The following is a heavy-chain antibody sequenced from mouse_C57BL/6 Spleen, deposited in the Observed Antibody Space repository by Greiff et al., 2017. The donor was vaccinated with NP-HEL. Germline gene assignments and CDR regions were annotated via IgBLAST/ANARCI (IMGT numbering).Heavy chain of an antibody. CDR3: AKLRINFDY. V-gene: IGHV1S81*02. CDR2: INPSNGRT. J-gene: IGHJ2*01. Sequence: QVQLQQPGAELVNPGASVNLSCKASGYTLTSYWMHWVKQRPGQGLEWIGEINPSNGRTNYNEKFKSKATLTVDKSSSTAKMQLSSPTSEDSAVYYCAKLRINFDYWGKGPTLTVSS. CDR1: GYTLTSYW. D-gene: IGHD1-1*01.